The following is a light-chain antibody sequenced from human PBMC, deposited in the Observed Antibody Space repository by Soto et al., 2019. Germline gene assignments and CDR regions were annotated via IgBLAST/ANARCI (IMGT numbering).Light chain of an antibody. V-gene: IGKV1-39*01. CDR1: QSIDTY. CDR2: SAS. J-gene: IGKJ5*01. CDR3: QQRYTAGSPT. Sequence: DIQMTQSPSSLSASVGDRVTITCRASQSIDTYLYWFQQKPGKAPKLLIYSASSLQSGVPSRFSAIGSGTDFNLTISSLHPEEFANYYCQQRYTAGSPTFGQGTRLEIK.